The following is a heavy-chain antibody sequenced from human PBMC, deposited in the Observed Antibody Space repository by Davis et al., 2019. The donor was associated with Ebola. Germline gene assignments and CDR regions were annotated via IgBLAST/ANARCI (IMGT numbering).Heavy chain of an antibody. J-gene: IGHJ6*02. CDR2: ISGSGGST. CDR3: TTGYSSSWYSMARPMDV. D-gene: IGHD6-13*01. CDR1: GFTVSSNY. Sequence: GGSLRLSCAASGFTVSSNYMSWVRQAPGKGLEWVSAISGSGGSTYYADSVKGRFTISRDNSKNTLYLQMNSLRAEDTAVYYCTTGYSSSWYSMARPMDVWGQGTTVTVSS. V-gene: IGHV3-23*01.